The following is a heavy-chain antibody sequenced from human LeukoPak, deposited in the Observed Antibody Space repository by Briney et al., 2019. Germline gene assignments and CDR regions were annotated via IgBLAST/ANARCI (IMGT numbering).Heavy chain of an antibody. J-gene: IGHJ6*03. V-gene: IGHV4-61*02. CDR3: ARDRRFGELFSVAYYYYMDV. Sequence: PSETLSLTCTVSGGSISSSSYYWSWIRQPAGKGLEWIGRIYTSGSTNYNPSLKSRVTMSVDTSKNQFSLKLSSVTAADTAVYYCARDRRFGELFSVAYYYYMDVWGKGTTVTISS. CDR2: IYTSGST. CDR1: GGSISSSSYY. D-gene: IGHD3-10*01.